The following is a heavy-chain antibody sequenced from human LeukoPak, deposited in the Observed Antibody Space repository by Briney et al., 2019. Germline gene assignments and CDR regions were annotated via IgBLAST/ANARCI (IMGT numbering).Heavy chain of an antibody. CDR1: GFTLYDYG. J-gene: IGHJ6*03. CDR2: INWNGGST. Sequence: PGGSLRLSCAAPGFTLYDYGMIWVRQAPGKGLEWVSGINWNGGSTGYADSVKGRFTISRDNAKNSLYLQMNSLRAEDTALYYCARVMTTVTAYYYYYMDVWGKGTTVTVSS. D-gene: IGHD4-17*01. V-gene: IGHV3-20*04. CDR3: ARVMTTVTAYYYYYMDV.